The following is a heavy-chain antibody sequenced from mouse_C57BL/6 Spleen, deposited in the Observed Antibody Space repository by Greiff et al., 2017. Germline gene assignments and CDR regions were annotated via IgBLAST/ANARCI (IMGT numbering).Heavy chain of an antibody. CDR2: ISSGGDYI. V-gene: IGHV5-9-1*02. J-gene: IGHJ3*01. CDR3: TRDYDYDERSFAY. CDR1: GFTFSSYA. D-gene: IGHD2-4*01. Sequence: EVMLVESGEGLVKPGGSLKLSCAASGFTFSSYAMSWVRPTPEKRLEWVAYISSGGDYIYYADTVTGRFTISRDNARNTLYLQMSSLKSEDTAMYYCTRDYDYDERSFAYWGQGTLVTVSA.